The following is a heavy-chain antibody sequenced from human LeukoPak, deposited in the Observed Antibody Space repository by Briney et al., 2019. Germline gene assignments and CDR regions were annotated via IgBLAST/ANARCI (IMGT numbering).Heavy chain of an antibody. V-gene: IGHV4-59*08. D-gene: IGHD2-2*02. CDR1: GGSISTYY. Sequence: PSETLSLTCTVSGGSISTYYWTWIRQPPGKGLEWIDYIYYSGNTNYNPSLSSRVTISLDTSKSQFSLRLRSLTAADTAMYYCARRYTASPGERFDYWGQGILVTVSS. J-gene: IGHJ4*02. CDR2: IYYSGNT. CDR3: ARRYTASPGERFDY.